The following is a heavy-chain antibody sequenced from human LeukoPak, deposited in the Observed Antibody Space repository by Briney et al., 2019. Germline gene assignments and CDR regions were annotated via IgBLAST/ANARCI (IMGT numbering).Heavy chain of an antibody. CDR1: GGSISSSSYY. Sequence: SETLSLTCTVSGGSISSSSYYWGWIRQPPGKGLEWIGSIYYSGSTYYNPSLKSRVTISVDTSKNQFSLKLSSVTAADTAVYYCAGHKAGPTGAFDIWGQGTMVTVSS. V-gene: IGHV4-39*01. CDR3: AGHKAGPTGAFDI. J-gene: IGHJ3*02. D-gene: IGHD4-17*01. CDR2: IYYSGST.